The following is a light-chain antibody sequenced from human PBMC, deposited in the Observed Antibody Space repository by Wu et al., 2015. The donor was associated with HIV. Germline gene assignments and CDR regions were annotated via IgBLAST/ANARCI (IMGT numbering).Light chain of an antibody. CDR2: GTS. CDR1: QSISSSY. V-gene: IGKV3-20*01. CDR3: QQYSTLPRT. J-gene: IGKJ1*01. Sequence: EIVLTQSPGTLSLSPGERGTLSCRASQSISSSYLAWYQQKPGQAPRLLIYGTSNRATGIPDRFSGSGSGTDFTLTITGLEPEDFALYYCQQYSTLPRTFGQGAKVEI.